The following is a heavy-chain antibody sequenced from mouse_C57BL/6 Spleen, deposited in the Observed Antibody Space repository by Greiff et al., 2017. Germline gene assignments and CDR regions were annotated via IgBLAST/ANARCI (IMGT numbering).Heavy chain of an antibody. J-gene: IGHJ2*01. CDR1: GYTFTSYG. V-gene: IGHV1-81*01. D-gene: IGHD1-1*01. CDR2: IYPRSGNT. CDR3: ARILYYGSSYEGYYFDY. Sequence: QVQLKESGAELARPGASVKLSCKASGYTFTSYGISWVKQRTGQGLEWIGEIYPRSGNTYYNEKFKGKATLTADKSSSTAYMELRRLTSEDSAVYFCARILYYGSSYEGYYFDYWGQGTTLTVSS.